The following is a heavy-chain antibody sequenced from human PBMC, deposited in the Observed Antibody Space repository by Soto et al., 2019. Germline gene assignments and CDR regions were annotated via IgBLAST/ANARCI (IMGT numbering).Heavy chain of an antibody. V-gene: IGHV3-33*01. D-gene: IGHD1-26*01. J-gene: IGHJ6*02. Sequence: GGSLRLSCAASGFTFSSYGMHWVRQAPGKGLERVAVIWYDGSNKYYADSVKGRFTISRDNSKNTLYLQMNSLRAEDTAVYYCARGYRMYGMDVWGQGTTVTVSS. CDR3: ARGYRMYGMDV. CDR1: GFTFSSYG. CDR2: IWYDGSNK.